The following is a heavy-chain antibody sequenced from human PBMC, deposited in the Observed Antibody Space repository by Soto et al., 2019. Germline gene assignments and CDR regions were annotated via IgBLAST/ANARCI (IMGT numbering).Heavy chain of an antibody. CDR2: IWYDGSNK. J-gene: IGHJ4*02. CDR1: GFNFRNYG. V-gene: IGHV3-33*01. CDR3: ARLYTWIMDY. D-gene: IGHD5-12*01. Sequence: PGGSLRLSCAASGFNFRNYGMHWVRQAPGKGLEWVAIIWYDGSNKYYADSVKGRVTISRDNSKNTLYLQIDSLRAEDTAVYYCARLYTWIMDYWGQGIMVTVSS.